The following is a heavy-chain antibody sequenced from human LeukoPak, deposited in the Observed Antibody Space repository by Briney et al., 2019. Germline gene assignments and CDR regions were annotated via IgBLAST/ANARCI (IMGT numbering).Heavy chain of an antibody. V-gene: IGHV1-8*01. D-gene: IGHD4-23*01. CDR2: MNPNSGNT. CDR3: ARVGPDGGNLGY. CDR1: GYTFTSYD. J-gene: IGHJ4*02. Sequence: ASVTVSCKASGYTFTSYDINWVRQATGQGLEWMGWMNPNSGNTGYAQKFQGGVTMTRNTSISTAYMELSSLRSEDTAVYYCARVGPDGGNLGYWGQGTLVTVSS.